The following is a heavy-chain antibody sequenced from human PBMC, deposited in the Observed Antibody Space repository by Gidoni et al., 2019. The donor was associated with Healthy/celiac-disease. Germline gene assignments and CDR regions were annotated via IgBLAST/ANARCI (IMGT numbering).Heavy chain of an antibody. CDR2: IKQDGSEK. CDR3: ARARITIFGVVQGGMDV. CDR1: GFTFSSYW. V-gene: IGHV3-7*01. J-gene: IGHJ6*02. Sequence: EVQLVESGGGLVQPGGSLRLSCAASGFTFSSYWMSWVRQAPGKGLEWVANIKQDGSEKYYVDSVKGRFTISRDNAKNSLYLQMNSLRAEDTAVYYCARARITIFGVVQGGMDVWGQGTTVTVSS. D-gene: IGHD3-3*01.